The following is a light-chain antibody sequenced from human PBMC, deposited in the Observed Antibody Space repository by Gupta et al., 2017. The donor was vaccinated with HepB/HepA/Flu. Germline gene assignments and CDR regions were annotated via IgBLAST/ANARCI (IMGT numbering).Light chain of an antibody. J-gene: IGLJ1*01. CDR3: AAYDDSLSGSV. CDR1: SSNVGSNY. V-gene: IGLV1-47*01. Sequence: QSLLTPPSPASGTTGPRVTISCSGSSSNVGSNYVYWYQQLPGAAPKLLIYRNNHRPSGVPERFSGSKSGPSASLAISGLRSEDEADYYCAAYDDSLSGSVFGAGTKVTVL. CDR2: RNN.